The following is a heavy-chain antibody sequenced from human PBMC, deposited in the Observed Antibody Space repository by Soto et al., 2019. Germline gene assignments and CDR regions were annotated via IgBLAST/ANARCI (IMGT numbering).Heavy chain of an antibody. CDR1: GGTFSSYA. J-gene: IGHJ5*02. CDR2: IIPIFGTA. D-gene: IGHD6-13*01. Sequence: QVQLVQSGAEVKKPGSSVKVYCKASGGTFSSYAISWVRQAPGQGLEWMGGIIPIFGTANYAQKFQGRVTITADESRSTAYMALSSLRSEDTAVYYCARLGTPYYSSSWGNWFDPWGQGTLVTVSS. V-gene: IGHV1-69*01. CDR3: ARLGTPYYSSSWGNWFDP.